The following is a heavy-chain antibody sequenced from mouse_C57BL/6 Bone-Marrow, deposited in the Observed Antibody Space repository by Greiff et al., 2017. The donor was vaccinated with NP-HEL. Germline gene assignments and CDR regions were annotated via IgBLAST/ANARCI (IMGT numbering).Heavy chain of an antibody. CDR3: ARDGGGYYWYFDV. CDR2: INYDGSST. CDR1: GFTFSDYY. J-gene: IGHJ1*03. Sequence: EVNVVESEGGLVQPGSSMKLSCTASGFTFSDYYMAWVRQVPEKGLEWVANINYDGSSTYYLDSLKSRFIISRDNAKNILYLQMSSLKSEDTATYYCARDGGGYYWYFDVWGTGTTVTVSS. D-gene: IGHD1-1*02. V-gene: IGHV5-16*01.